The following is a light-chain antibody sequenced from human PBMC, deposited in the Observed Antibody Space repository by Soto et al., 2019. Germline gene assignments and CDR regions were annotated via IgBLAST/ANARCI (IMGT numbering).Light chain of an antibody. Sequence: QLVLTQSPSASASLGASVKLTCTLSSGHSTYGIAWHQQQPEKGPRYLMKVNYDGSHSKGDGIPDRFSGSSSGAERYLTISSLQSEDEADYYCQTWGTGIRVFGGGTKLTVL. V-gene: IGLV4-69*02. CDR3: QTWGTGIRV. CDR2: VNYDGSH. CDR1: SGHSTYG. J-gene: IGLJ3*02.